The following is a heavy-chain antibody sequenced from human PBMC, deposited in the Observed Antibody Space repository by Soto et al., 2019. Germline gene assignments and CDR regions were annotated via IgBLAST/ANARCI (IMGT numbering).Heavy chain of an antibody. Sequence: SETLSLTCTVSGGSISSYYWSWIRQPPGKGLEWIGYIYYSGSTNYNPSLKSRVTISVDTSKNQFSLKLSSVTAADTAVYYCERTVAERFXYWGQGTLVPVSS. D-gene: IGHD6-19*01. CDR2: IYYSGST. J-gene: IGHJ4*02. V-gene: IGHV4-59*01. CDR1: GGSISSYY. CDR3: ERTVAERFXY.